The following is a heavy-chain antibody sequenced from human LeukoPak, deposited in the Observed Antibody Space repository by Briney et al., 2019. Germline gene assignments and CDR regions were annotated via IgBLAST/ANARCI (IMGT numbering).Heavy chain of an antibody. CDR1: GFTFSSYS. CDR2: ISSSSSTI. CDR3: ARDDLPGYYRGAHFDY. J-gene: IGHJ4*02. D-gene: IGHD3-9*01. Sequence: GGSLRLSCAASGFTFSSYSMNWVRQAPGKGLEWVSYISSSSSTIYYADSVKGRFTISRDNAKNSLYLQMNSLRAEDTAVYYCARDDLPGYYRGAHFDYWGQGTLVTVSS. V-gene: IGHV3-48*01.